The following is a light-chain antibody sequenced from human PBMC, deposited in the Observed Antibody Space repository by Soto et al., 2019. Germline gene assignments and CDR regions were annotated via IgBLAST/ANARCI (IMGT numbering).Light chain of an antibody. J-gene: IGKJ1*01. CDR1: QSVSSN. V-gene: IGKV3-15*01. CDR2: GAS. Sequence: EIVLTQSPGTLSLSQGEGATLSCRASQSVSSNLAWYQQKPGQAPRLLIYGASTRATGIPARFSGSGSGTEFTLTISSLQSEDFAVYYCQQYTNWPRTFGQGTNV. CDR3: QQYTNWPRT.